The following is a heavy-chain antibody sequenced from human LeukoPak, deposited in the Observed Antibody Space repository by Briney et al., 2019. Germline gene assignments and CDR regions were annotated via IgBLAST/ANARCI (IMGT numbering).Heavy chain of an antibody. CDR3: AREGFDY. Sequence: ASVKVSCKASGYTFIGYYIHCVRQAPGQGPEWMGWINPNSGDTNYAQKLQGRVSMTRDTSINTAYMELSRLRSDDTAVYYCAREGFDYWGQGTLVTVSS. V-gene: IGHV1-2*02. CDR1: GYTFIGYY. CDR2: INPNSGDT. J-gene: IGHJ4*02.